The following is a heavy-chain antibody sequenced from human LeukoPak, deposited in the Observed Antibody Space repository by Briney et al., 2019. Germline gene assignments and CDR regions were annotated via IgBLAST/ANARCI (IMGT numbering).Heavy chain of an antibody. Sequence: SETLSLTCAVYGGSFSGYYWSWIRQPPGKGLEWIGEINHSGSTNYNPSLKSRVTISVDTSKNQFSLKLSSVTAADTAVYYCARWTFPSRGYSSWVFGFDPWGQGTLVTASS. CDR2: INHSGST. CDR3: ARWTFPSRGYSSWVFGFDP. J-gene: IGHJ5*02. D-gene: IGHD5-18*01. V-gene: IGHV4-34*01. CDR1: GGSFSGYY.